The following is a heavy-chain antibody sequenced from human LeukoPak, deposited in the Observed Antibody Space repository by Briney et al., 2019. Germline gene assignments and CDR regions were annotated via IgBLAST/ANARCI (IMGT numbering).Heavy chain of an antibody. J-gene: IGHJ4*02. CDR1: GFTFSSYA. CDR2: ISGSGGST. CDR3: AKDWQLYCSSTSCYEPYFDY. D-gene: IGHD2-2*01. Sequence: GESLKISCAASGFTFSSYAMSWVRQAPGKGLEWVSAISGSGGSTYYADSVKGRFTISRDNSKNTLYLQMNSLRAEDTAVYYCAKDWQLYCSSTSCYEPYFDYWGQGTLVTVSS. V-gene: IGHV3-23*01.